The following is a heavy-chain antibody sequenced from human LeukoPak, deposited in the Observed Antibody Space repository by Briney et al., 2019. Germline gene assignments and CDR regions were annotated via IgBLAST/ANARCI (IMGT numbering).Heavy chain of an antibody. CDR3: ARGSMVRGVMAVDH. CDR1: GGSISSYY. V-gene: IGHV4-59*01. Sequence: SETLSLTCTVSGGSISSYYWSWIRQPPGKGLEWIGYIYYSGSTNYNPSLKSRVTISVDTSKNQFSLKLSSVTAADTAVYYCARGSMVRGVMAVDHWGQGTLVTVSS. D-gene: IGHD3-10*01. CDR2: IYYSGST. J-gene: IGHJ4*02.